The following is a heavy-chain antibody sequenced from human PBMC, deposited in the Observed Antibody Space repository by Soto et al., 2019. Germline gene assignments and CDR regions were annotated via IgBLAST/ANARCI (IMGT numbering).Heavy chain of an antibody. CDR3: VYYDSSGHYKGDPNYDY. CDR1: GYTFTSYG. V-gene: IGHV1-18*01. CDR2: ISAYNGNT. D-gene: IGHD3-22*01. J-gene: IGHJ4*02. Sequence: ASVKVSCKASGYTFTSYGISWVRQAPGQGLEWMGWISAYNGNTNYAQKLQGRVTMTTDTSTSTAYMELRSLRSDDTAVYYCVYYDSSGHYKGDPNYDYWGQGTLVTVSS.